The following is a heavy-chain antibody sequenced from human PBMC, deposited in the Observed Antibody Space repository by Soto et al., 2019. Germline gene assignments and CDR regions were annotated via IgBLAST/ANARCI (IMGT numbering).Heavy chain of an antibody. V-gene: IGHV3-30*18. D-gene: IGHD3-9*01. CDR2: ISYDGSNK. CDR1: GFTFSSYG. J-gene: IGHJ6*03. Sequence: GGSLRLSCAASGFTFSSYGMHWVRQAPGKGLEWVAVISYDGSNKYYADSVKGRFTISRDNSKNTLYLQMNSLRAEDTAVYYCAKDLRDILTGRKLDYYMDVWGKGTTVTVSS. CDR3: AKDLRDILTGRKLDYYMDV.